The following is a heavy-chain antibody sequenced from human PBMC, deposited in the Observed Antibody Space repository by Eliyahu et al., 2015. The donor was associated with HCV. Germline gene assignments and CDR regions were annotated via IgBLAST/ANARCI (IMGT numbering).Heavy chain of an antibody. CDR1: GGSVTSNA. D-gene: IGHD2/OR15-2a*01. Sequence: QVQLVQSGPEVKKPGSSVKVSCKASGGSVTSNAISWVRQAPGQGLEWMGGFIPALGTVIYAQRFQGRVTMTTDEFTNTAYMELSSLRSDDTAVYFCARKISPNLFDPWGQGTLVTVSS. CDR2: FIPALGTV. CDR3: ARKISPNLFDP. J-gene: IGHJ5*02. V-gene: IGHV1-69*01.